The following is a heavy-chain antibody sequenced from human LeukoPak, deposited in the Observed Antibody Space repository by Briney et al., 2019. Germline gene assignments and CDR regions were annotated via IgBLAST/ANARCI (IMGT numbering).Heavy chain of an antibody. Sequence: GGSLRLSCAASGFTFSSYAMHWVRQAPGKGLEWVAVISYDGSNKYYADSVKGRFTISRDNSKNTLYLQMNSLRAEDTAVYYCARDSPYPGGSFFIYYYYYMDVWGKGTTVTVSS. V-gene: IGHV3-30*04. D-gene: IGHD3-16*01. CDR1: GFTFSSYA. CDR3: ARDSPYPGGSFFIYYYYYMDV. CDR2: ISYDGSNK. J-gene: IGHJ6*03.